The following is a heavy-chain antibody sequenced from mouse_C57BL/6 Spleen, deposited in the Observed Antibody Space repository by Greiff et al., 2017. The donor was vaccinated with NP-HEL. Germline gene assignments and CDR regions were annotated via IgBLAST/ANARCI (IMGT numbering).Heavy chain of an antibody. CDR1: GYTFTSYW. D-gene: IGHD2-4*01. V-gene: IGHV1-59*01. J-gene: IGHJ4*01. Sequence: VQLQQSGAELVRPGTSVKLSCKASGYTFTSYWMHWVKQRPGQGLEWIGVIDPSDSYTNYNQKFKGKATLTVDTSSSTAYMQLSSLTSEDSAVYYCARGITTSAMDYWGQGTSVTVSS. CDR2: IDPSDSYT. CDR3: ARGITTSAMDY.